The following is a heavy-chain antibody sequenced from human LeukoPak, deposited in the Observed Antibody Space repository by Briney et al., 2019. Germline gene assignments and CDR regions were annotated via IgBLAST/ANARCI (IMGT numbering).Heavy chain of an antibody. CDR1: GGSISSYY. CDR3: ARHMVGSAWYTNAFDI. Sequence: SETLSLTCTVSGGSISSYYWSWIRQPPGKGLEWIGYIYYSGSTNYNPSLKSRVTISVDTSKNQFSLKLSSVTAADTAVYYCARHMVGSAWYTNAFDIWGQGTMVTVSS. J-gene: IGHJ3*02. V-gene: IGHV4-59*08. D-gene: IGHD6-19*01. CDR2: IYYSGST.